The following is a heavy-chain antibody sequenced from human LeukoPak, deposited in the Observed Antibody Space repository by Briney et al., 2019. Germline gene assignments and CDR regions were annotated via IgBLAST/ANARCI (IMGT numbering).Heavy chain of an antibody. CDR3: ARIRCGHTDDICYNH. CDR1: NLSLTGNY. J-gene: IGHJ4*02. D-gene: IGHD2-2*02. V-gene: IGHV4-34*01. CDR2: INDDGYT. Sequence: SETLSLTCGVYNLSLTGNYWSWIRQPPGKRPDWIGDINDDGYTNYNPSLRSRVTISLDTSEKYLSLTLTSVTAADTAVYYCARIRCGHTDDICYNHWGQGTLVTVSS.